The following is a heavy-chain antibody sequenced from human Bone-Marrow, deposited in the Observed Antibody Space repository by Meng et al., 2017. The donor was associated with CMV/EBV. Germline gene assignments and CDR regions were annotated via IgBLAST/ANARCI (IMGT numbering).Heavy chain of an antibody. J-gene: IGHJ4*02. CDR1: GVTFTTSS. V-gene: IGHV1-69*13. Sequence: QVQLVQSGAEVKKPGASVKVSCKASGVTFTTSSFSWVRQAPGQGLEWMGGIIPLFGTPNYAQKFRGRVTVTADRSTSTVYMDLSSLTSEDTAVYYCATGGTTGNFNFWGQGTLVTVSS. CDR3: ATGGTTGNFNF. D-gene: IGHD3-16*01. CDR2: IIPLFGTP.